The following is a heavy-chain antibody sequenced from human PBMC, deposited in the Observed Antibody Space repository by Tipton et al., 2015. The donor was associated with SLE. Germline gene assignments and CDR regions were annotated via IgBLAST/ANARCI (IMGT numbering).Heavy chain of an antibody. CDR1: GYSISNGYY. CDR3: AREGISYCGGDCHGSFDY. D-gene: IGHD2-21*01. Sequence: TLSLTCAVSGYSISNGYYWGWIRQPPGKGLEWIGRIFSSGNTIYNPSLKSRVTISEDTSKNQFSLRLSSVTAADTAVYYCAREGISYCGGDCHGSFDYWGQGSLVTVSS. J-gene: IGHJ4*02. CDR2: IFSSGNT. V-gene: IGHV4-38-2*02.